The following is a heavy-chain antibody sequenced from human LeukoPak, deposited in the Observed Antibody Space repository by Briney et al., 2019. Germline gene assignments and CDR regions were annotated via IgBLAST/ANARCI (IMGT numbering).Heavy chain of an antibody. CDR1: GFSFSDYA. V-gene: IGHV3-23*01. Sequence: PGGSLRLSCVISGFSFSDYAMTWVRQAPGKGLEWVSSTSADGRTYYADSVKGRFTISRDDSKETVFLQMNSLRAEDTALYHCAKGKVNHDGAFDFWGQGTTVTVSS. CDR2: TSADGRT. J-gene: IGHJ3*01. D-gene: IGHD3-16*01. CDR3: AKGKVNHDGAFDF.